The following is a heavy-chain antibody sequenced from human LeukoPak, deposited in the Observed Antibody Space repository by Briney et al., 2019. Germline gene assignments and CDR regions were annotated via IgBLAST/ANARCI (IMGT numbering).Heavy chain of an antibody. CDR2: ISSRSSTI. V-gene: IGHV3-48*01. Sequence: GGSLRLSCAASGFTVSSYSMNWVRQAQGKGLEWVSYISSRSSTIYYADAVKGRFTVSRDNVKNSRYLQPNSLRAEDAAVYYCALDRGQLVFTSGFDYWGQGTLVTVSS. D-gene: IGHD6-6*01. J-gene: IGHJ4*02. CDR1: GFTVSSYS. CDR3: ALDRGQLVFTSGFDY.